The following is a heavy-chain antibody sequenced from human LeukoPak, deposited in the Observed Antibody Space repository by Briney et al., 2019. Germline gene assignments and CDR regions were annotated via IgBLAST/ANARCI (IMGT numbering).Heavy chain of an antibody. Sequence: HGESLKISCKGSGFTLTTYSFAWVRQMPGKGLEWMGVIYAGDSSTRYSPSFQGQVTISVDKSISTAYLQWSSLKASDSAIYYCVRHSCYDSWGQGTLVTVSS. V-gene: IGHV5-51*01. CDR2: IYAGDSST. D-gene: IGHD3-16*01. CDR1: GFTLTTYS. J-gene: IGHJ4*02. CDR3: VRHSCYDS.